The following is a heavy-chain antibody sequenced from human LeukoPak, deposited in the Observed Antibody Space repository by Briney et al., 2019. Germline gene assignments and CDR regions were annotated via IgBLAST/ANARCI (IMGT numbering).Heavy chain of an antibody. CDR1: GGTFSSYA. CDR3: AGPLWAGYCSSTSCYTEWDV. D-gene: IGHD2-2*02. CDR2: IIPILGIA. Sequence: GASVKVSCKASGGTFSSYAISWVRQAPGQGLEWMGRIIPILGIANYAQKYQGRVTITADKSTSTAYMELSSLRPEDTAVYYCAGPLWAGYCSSTSCYTEWDVWGQGTTVTVSS. V-gene: IGHV1-69*04. J-gene: IGHJ6*02.